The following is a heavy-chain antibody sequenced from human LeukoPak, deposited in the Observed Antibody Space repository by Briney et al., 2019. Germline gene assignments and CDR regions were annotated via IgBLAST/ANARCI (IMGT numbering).Heavy chain of an antibody. CDR1: GGTFSSYA. V-gene: IGHV1-69*05. CDR3: ASYVLEMATIEDAASKFDY. D-gene: IGHD5-24*01. CDR2: IIPIFGTA. J-gene: IGHJ4*02. Sequence: ASVKVSCKASGGTFSSYAISWVRQAPGQGLEWMGRIIPIFGTANYAQKFQGRVTITTDESTSTAYMELSSLRSEDTAVYYCASYVLEMATIEDAASKFDYCGQGTLVTVSS.